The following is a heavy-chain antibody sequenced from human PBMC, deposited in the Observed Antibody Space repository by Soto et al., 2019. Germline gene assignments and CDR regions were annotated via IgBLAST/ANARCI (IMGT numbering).Heavy chain of an antibody. V-gene: IGHV1-46*01. Sequence: QVQLVQSGAEVKRPGASVKVSCKASGYTFTNYYMHWVRQAPGQGLEWMGVIQYSGATPTYAQKFQGRVTIGRDPSRITVYVERSSLTFEDTAVYSCERGGPYLAPIGSFDYWGQLTMVTVSS. CDR1: GYTFTNYY. CDR2: IQYSGATP. J-gene: IGHJ4*02. D-gene: IGHD3-16*01. CDR3: ERGGPYLAPIGSFDY.